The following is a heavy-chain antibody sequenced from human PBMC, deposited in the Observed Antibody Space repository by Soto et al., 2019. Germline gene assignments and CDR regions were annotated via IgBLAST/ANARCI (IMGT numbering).Heavy chain of an antibody. J-gene: IGHJ4*02. Sequence: QVQLQESGPGLVNPSGTLSLTCAVSGGSLSSSSWWSWVRQPPGKALEWLGEIYYSGSTKYNPSLNSRATISADQSKNDFSLWLSSVTAADTAVYYCVHHGGDPYYHDFWGQGMLVTVSS. V-gene: IGHV4-4*02. CDR1: GGSLSSSSW. CDR3: VHHGGDPYYHDF. CDR2: IYYSGST. D-gene: IGHD4-17*01.